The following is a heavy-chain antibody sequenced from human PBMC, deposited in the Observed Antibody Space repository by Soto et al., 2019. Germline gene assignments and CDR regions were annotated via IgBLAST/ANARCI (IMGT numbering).Heavy chain of an antibody. Sequence: EVQLVESGGGLVQPGGSLRLSCAASGFTFSSYWMHWVRQAPGKGLVCVSRIANAGSSVRYADSVKGRFTISRVNAKNTLYLQMSSLRAEDTAVYYCTRVGGSVSGMDVWGQGTTVTFS. CDR2: IANAGSSV. CDR1: GFTFSSYW. D-gene: IGHD1-26*01. CDR3: TRVGGSVSGMDV. J-gene: IGHJ6*02. V-gene: IGHV3-74*01.